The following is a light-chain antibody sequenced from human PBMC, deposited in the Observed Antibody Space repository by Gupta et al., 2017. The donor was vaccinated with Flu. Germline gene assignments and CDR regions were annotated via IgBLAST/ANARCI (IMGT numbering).Light chain of an antibody. Sequence: PSLSPPGGGTAPSCGSRRRGSSSSLAWYQQRPGQAPRLLIYGASSRATAIPDTFSGSGSGTEFTLTISRLEPEDFAVYYCQQYSSSPWTFGQGTKVEIK. J-gene: IGKJ1*01. V-gene: IGKV3-20*01. CDR2: GAS. CDR3: QQYSSSPWT. CDR1: RRGSSSS.